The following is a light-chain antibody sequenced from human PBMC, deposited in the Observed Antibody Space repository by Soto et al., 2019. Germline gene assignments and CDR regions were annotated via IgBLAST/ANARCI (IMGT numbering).Light chain of an antibody. J-gene: IGLJ2*01. CDR3: AAWDDSLSGVV. Sequence: QSVLTQPPSASGTPGQRVTISCSGSSSNIGSNYVYWYQQLPGTVPQLLIFRNSERPSGVPDRFSGSKSGPSASLAISGRRSEDEADYYCAAWDDSLSGVVFGGGTKLTVL. CDR2: RNS. CDR1: SSNIGSNY. V-gene: IGLV1-47*01.